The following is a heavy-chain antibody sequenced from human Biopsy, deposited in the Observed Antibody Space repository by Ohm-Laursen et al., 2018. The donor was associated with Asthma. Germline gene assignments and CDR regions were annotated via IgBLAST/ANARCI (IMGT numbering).Heavy chain of an antibody. V-gene: IGHV3-30-3*01. CDR3: ARGGLGYCSSTSCYQNYYYGMDV. J-gene: IGHJ6*02. CDR1: GFTFSSYA. CDR2: ISYDGSNK. D-gene: IGHD2-2*01. Sequence: SLRLSCTASGFTFSSYAMHWVRQAPGKGLEWVAVISYDGSNKYYADSVKGRFTISRDNSKNTLYLQMNSPRAEDTAVYYCARGGLGYCSSTSCYQNYYYGMDVWGQGTTVTVSS.